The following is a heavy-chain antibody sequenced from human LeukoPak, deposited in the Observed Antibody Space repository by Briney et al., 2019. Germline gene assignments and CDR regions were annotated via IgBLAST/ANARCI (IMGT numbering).Heavy chain of an antibody. CDR2: ISWNSGTI. CDR1: GFTFSNYA. D-gene: IGHD6-19*01. J-gene: IGHJ1*01. V-gene: IGHV3-9*01. Sequence: GGSLRLSCAASGFTFSNYAVNWVRQVPGKGLEWISLISWNSGTIGYADSVKGRFTISRDNANNFLYLQMNSLRAEDTALYYCARAYKDRSLAGKKEFFQHWGQGTLVTVSS. CDR3: ARAYKDRSLAGKKEFFQH.